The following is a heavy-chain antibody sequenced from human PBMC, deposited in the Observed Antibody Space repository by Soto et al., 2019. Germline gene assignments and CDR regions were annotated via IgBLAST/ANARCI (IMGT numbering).Heavy chain of an antibody. CDR2: INPNSGGT. D-gene: IGHD3-16*01. J-gene: IGHJ3*02. Sequence: ASVKVSCKASGYTFTGYYMHWVRQAPGQGLEWMGWINPNSGGTNYAQKFQGWVTMTRDTSISTAYMELSRLRSDDTAVYYCARGPWGSYDAFDIWGQGTMVTVSS. CDR3: ARGPWGSYDAFDI. V-gene: IGHV1-2*04. CDR1: GYTFTGYY.